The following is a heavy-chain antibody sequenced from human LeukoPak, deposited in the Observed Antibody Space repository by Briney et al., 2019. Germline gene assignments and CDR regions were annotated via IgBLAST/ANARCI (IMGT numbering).Heavy chain of an antibody. CDR2: ISYDGSNK. D-gene: IGHD3-22*01. J-gene: IGHJ3*02. V-gene: IGHV3-30*18. CDR3: AKGTTHYYDSSGPDAFDI. Sequence: GGSLRLSCAASGFTFSSYGMHWVRQAPGKGLEWVAVISYDGSNKYCADSVKGRFTISRDNSKNTLYLQMSSLRAEDTAVYYCAKGTTHYYDSSGPDAFDIWGQGTMVTVSS. CDR1: GFTFSSYG.